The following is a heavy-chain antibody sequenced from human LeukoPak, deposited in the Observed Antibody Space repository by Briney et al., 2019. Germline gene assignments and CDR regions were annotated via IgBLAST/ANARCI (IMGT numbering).Heavy chain of an antibody. D-gene: IGHD6-6*01. CDR2: INPNSGGT. CDR3: ARAVSSSSQYFDY. CDR1: GYTFTGYY. Sequence: ASVKVSCKASGYTFTGYYMHWVRQAPGQGLEWKGWINPNSGGTNYAQKFQGRVTMTRDTSISTAYMELSRLRSDDTAVYYCARAVSSSSQYFDYWGQGTLVTVSS. J-gene: IGHJ4*02. V-gene: IGHV1-2*02.